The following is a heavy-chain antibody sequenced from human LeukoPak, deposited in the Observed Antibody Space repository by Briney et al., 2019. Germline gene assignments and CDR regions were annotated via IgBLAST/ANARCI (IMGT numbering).Heavy chain of an antibody. Sequence: SETLSLTCAVYGGSFSGYYWSWIRQPPGKGLEWVGEINHSGSTNYNPSLKSRVTMSVDTSKNQFSLKLSSVTAADTAVYYCARGYSSGWYYFDYWGQGTLVTVSS. CDR1: GGSFSGYY. J-gene: IGHJ4*02. V-gene: IGHV4-34*01. CDR3: ARGYSSGWYYFDY. D-gene: IGHD6-19*01. CDR2: INHSGST.